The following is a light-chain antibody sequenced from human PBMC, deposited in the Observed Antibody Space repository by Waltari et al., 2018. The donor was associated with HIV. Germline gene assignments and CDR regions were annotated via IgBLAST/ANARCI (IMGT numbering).Light chain of an antibody. V-gene: IGLV1-51*02. J-gene: IGLJ1*01. CDR2: ENN. CDR1: SSNIGNNY. CDR3: GTWDSSLSAV. Sequence: QSVLTQPPSVSAAPGQKVTISCSGSSSNIGNNYVSWYQQLPGTAPKLRIYENNNRPSRIPDRFSGSKSGTSATLGITGLQTGDEADYYCGTWDSSLSAVFGTGTKVTVL.